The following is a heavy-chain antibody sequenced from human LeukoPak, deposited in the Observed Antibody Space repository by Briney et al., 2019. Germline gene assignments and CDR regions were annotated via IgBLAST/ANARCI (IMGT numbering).Heavy chain of an antibody. CDR2: IDWDDDK. V-gene: IGHV2-70*11. CDR3: ARILLGGSGNFYDADV. CDR1: GFSLSSSGMS. J-gene: IGHJ4*02. Sequence: ESGPALVKPTQTLTLTCTFSGFSLSSSGMSMSWIRQPPGKALEWLARIDWDDDKYYNISLETRLTISKDTSKNQVVLTMTNMDPIDTATYYCARILLGGSGNFYDADVWGQGTLVTVSS. D-gene: IGHD1-26*01.